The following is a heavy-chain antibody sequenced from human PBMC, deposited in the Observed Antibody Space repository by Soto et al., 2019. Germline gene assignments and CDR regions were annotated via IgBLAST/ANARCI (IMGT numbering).Heavy chain of an antibody. J-gene: IGHJ5*02. CDR3: ARDRNCSGGSCYSGGYWFDP. Sequence: SETLSLTCTVSGGSVSRGSYYWSWIRQPPGKGLEWIGYIYYSGSTNYNPSLKSRVTISVDTSKNQFSLKLSSVTAADTAVYYCARDRNCSGGSCYSGGYWFDPWGQGTLVTVSS. V-gene: IGHV4-61*01. CDR2: IYYSGST. D-gene: IGHD2-15*01. CDR1: GGSVSRGSYY.